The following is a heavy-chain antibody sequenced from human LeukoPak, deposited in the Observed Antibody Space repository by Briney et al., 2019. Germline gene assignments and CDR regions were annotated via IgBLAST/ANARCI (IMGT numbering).Heavy chain of an antibody. D-gene: IGHD3-3*01. CDR3: ATDRGWRTSGYYLYYFEY. J-gene: IGHJ4*02. Sequence: GGSLRLSCAASGFIFTNFFMSWVRQAPGKGLEWVASIKHDGSEKYYVDSVRGRFTISRDNTMNSLYLQMSSLRAEDTAVYYCATDRGWRTSGYYLYYFEYWGQGTLVTYSS. CDR1: GFIFTNFF. V-gene: IGHV3-7*01. CDR2: IKHDGSEK.